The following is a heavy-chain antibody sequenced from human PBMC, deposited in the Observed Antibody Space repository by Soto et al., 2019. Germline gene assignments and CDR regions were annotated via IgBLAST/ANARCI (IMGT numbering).Heavy chain of an antibody. CDR3: ARDGAVAGKARVPFDY. Sequence: QVQLVESGGGVVQPGRSLRLSCAASGFTFSSYGMHWVRQAPGKGLEWVAVIWYDGSNKYYADSVKGRFTISRDNSKNTLYLQMNGLRAEDTAVYYCARDGAVAGKARVPFDYWGQGTLVTVSS. V-gene: IGHV3-33*01. D-gene: IGHD6-19*01. CDR1: GFTFSSYG. J-gene: IGHJ4*02. CDR2: IWYDGSNK.